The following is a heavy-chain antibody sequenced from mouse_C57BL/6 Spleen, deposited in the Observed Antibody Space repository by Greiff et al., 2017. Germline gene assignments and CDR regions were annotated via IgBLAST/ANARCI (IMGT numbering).Heavy chain of an antibody. CDR2: IYPGSGST. Sequence: QVQLKQPGAELVKPGASVKMSCKASGYTFTSYWITWVKQRPGQGLEWIGDIYPGSGSTNYNEKFKSKATLTVDTSSSTAYMQLSSLTSEDSAVYYCARATVVAPYYFDYWGQGTTLTVSS. J-gene: IGHJ2*01. D-gene: IGHD1-1*01. V-gene: IGHV1-55*01. CDR3: ARATVVAPYYFDY. CDR1: GYTFTSYW.